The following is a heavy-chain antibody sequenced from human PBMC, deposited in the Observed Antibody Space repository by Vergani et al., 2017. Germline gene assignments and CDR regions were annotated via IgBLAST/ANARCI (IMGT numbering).Heavy chain of an antibody. V-gene: IGHV4-38-2*01. CDR1: GYSISSGYY. J-gene: IGHJ4*02. D-gene: IGHD3-10*01. CDR2: IYHSGST. Sequence: QVQLQESGPGLVKPSETLSLTCAVSGYSISSGYYWGWIRQPPGKGLEWIGSIYHSGSTYYNPSLKSRVTISVDTSKNQFSLKLSSVTAADTAVYYCARWDTRVRGVGYYFDYWGQGILVTVSS. CDR3: ARWDTRVRGVGYYFDY.